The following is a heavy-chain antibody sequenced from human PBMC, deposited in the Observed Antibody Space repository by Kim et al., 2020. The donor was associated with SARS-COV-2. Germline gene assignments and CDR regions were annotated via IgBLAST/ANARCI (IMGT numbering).Heavy chain of an antibody. Sequence: GGSLRLSCVGSGFMFNNCGMIWVRQAPGKRMEWVSFISGGGETTYYADSVKGRFTISRDNYKNTMHLQMSSLRVDDPALYYSLPDWNWFDHWGQGTQVS. V-gene: IGHV3-23*01. D-gene: IGHD1-1*01. CDR3: LPDWNWFDH. CDR2: ISGGGETT. CDR1: GFMFNNCG. J-gene: IGHJ5*02.